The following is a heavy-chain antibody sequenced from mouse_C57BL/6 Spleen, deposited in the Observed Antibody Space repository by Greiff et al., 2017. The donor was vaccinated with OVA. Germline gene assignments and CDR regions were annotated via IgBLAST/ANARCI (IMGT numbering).Heavy chain of an antibody. CDR2: INPYNGGT. J-gene: IGHJ2*01. V-gene: IGHV1-19*01. D-gene: IGHD1-1*01. CDR3: ARFYYGSSFLDY. CDR1: GYTFTDYY. Sequence: EVQLQQSGPVLVKPGASVKMSCKASGYTFTDYYMNWVKQSHGKSLEWIGVINPYNGGTSYNQKFKGKATLTVDKSSSTAYMELNSLTSEDSAVYYCARFYYGSSFLDYWGQGTTLTVSS.